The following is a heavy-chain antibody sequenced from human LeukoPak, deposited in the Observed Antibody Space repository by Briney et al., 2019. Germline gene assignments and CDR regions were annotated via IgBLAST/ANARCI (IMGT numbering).Heavy chain of an antibody. Sequence: GGSLRLSCAASGFTFSSYAMSWVRQAPGKGLEWVSAISGSGGSTYYADSVKGRFTISRDNSKNTLYLQMNSLRAEDTAVYYCARAVRYCSGGSCYSHMYYFDYWGQGTLVTVSS. CDR2: ISGSGGST. CDR3: ARAVRYCSGGSCYSHMYYFDY. V-gene: IGHV3-23*01. D-gene: IGHD2-15*01. J-gene: IGHJ4*02. CDR1: GFTFSSYA.